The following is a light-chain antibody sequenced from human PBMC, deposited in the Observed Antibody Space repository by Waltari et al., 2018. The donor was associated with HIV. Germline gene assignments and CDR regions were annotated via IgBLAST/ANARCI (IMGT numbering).Light chain of an antibody. Sequence: QSVLTQPPSASGTPGQSVTISCSGTSSNIGTNYVYWYQQFPVTAPKLLIYRNNYLLSGVPYRFFCSKSGTSASLAFIGLLSDYEVDYYCAAWDDTLTVVFGGWTKLTVL. J-gene: IGLJ2*01. V-gene: IGLV1-47*01. CDR2: RNN. CDR3: AAWDDTLTVV. CDR1: SSNIGTNY.